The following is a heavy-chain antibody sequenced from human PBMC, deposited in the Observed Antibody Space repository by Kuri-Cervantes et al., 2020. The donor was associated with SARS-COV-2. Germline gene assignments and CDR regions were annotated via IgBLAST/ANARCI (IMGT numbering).Heavy chain of an antibody. Sequence: GGSLRLSCAASGFRFSGSAMHWVRQASGKGLEWVGRIRSKANSYATAYAASVKGRFTISRDDSKNTAHLQMNSLRAEDTAVYYCARKGGVCSSSCPDYWGQGTLVTVSS. CDR2: IRSKANSYAT. J-gene: IGHJ4*02. D-gene: IGHD6-13*01. CDR3: ARKGGVCSSSCPDY. V-gene: IGHV3-73*01. CDR1: GFRFSGSA.